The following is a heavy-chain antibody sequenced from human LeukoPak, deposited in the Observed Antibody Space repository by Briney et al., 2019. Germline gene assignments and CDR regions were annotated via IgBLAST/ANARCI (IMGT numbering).Heavy chain of an antibody. D-gene: IGHD4-17*01. CDR2: INPSGGST. J-gene: IGHJ4*02. V-gene: IGHV1-46*01. CDR1: GYTFTGNY. CDR3: ARVANGDYAVYCFDY. Sequence: ASVTVSCKASGYTFTGNYMHWVRQAPGQGLEWMGIINPSGGSTSYAQKFQGRVTMTRDMSTSTVYMELSSLRSEDTAVYYCARVANGDYAVYCFDYWGQGTLVTVSS.